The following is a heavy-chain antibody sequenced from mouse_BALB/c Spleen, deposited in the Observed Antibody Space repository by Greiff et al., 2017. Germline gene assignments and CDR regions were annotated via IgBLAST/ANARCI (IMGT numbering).Heavy chain of an antibody. CDR1: GYSFTSYW. D-gene: IGHD1-1*02. CDR2: IDPSDSET. Sequence: QVQLKESGPQLVRPGASVKISCKASGYSFTSYWMHWVKQRPGQGLEWIGMIDPSDSETRLNQKFKDKATLTVDKSSSTAYMQLSSPTSEDSAVYYCASPLWTGYAMDYWGQGTSVTVSS. CDR3: ASPLWTGYAMDY. J-gene: IGHJ4*01. V-gene: IGHV1S126*01.